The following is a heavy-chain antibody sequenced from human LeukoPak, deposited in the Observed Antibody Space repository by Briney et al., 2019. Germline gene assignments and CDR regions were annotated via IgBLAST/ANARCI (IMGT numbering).Heavy chain of an antibody. CDR2: INPNSGGT. CDR1: GYTFTGYY. V-gene: IGHV1-2*02. Sequence: ASVKVSCKASGYTFTGYYMHWVRQAPGQGLEWMGWINPNSGGTNYAQKFQGRVTMTRDTSISTAYMELSRLRSDDTAVYYCARPPRSYSSSSGFDYWGQGTLVTVSS. CDR3: ARPPRSYSSSSGFDY. J-gene: IGHJ4*02. D-gene: IGHD6-6*01.